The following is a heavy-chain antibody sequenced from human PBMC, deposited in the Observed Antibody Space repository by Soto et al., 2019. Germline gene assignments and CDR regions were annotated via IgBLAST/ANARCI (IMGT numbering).Heavy chain of an antibody. CDR1: GYTFTDYY. J-gene: IGHJ6*02. CDR3: ARDRPFDAAAGTHYYSGMDV. V-gene: IGHV1-2*04. Sequence: ASVKVSCKASGYTFTDYYMNWVRQAPGQGLEWMGWINPNSGGTNYAQKFQGWVTMTRVTSISTAYMELSRLRSDDTAVYYCARDRPFDAAAGTHYYSGMDVRGQGTTVTVSS. CDR2: INPNSGGT. D-gene: IGHD6-13*01.